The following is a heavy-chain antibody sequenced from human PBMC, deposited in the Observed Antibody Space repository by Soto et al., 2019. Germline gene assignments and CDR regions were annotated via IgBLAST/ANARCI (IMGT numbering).Heavy chain of an antibody. D-gene: IGHD2-15*01. Sequence: QVQLVESGGGVVQPGRSLRLSCAASGFIVSYHAMHWFRRPAGTGLEWVAEICHDGTKTYDADSVKGRFTISSDSSKNPMYLDMKNLRAEAPAVYQCGRDDRALRTSADYWGPGTLVSFSS. CDR3: GRDDRALRTSADY. V-gene: IGHV3-33*01. CDR1: GFIVSYHA. J-gene: IGHJ4*02. CDR2: ICHDGTKT.